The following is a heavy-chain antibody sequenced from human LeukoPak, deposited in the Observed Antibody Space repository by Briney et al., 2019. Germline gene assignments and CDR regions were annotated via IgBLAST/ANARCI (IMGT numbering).Heavy chain of an antibody. Sequence: PGGSLRLSCAASGFTFSSYSMNWVRQAPGKGLEWVSYISSSSSNIYYADSVKGRFTISRDNAKNSLYLQMNSLRAEDTAVYYGARAGDSSGWSEIDYWGQGTLATVSS. CDR1: GFTFSSYS. CDR2: ISSSSSNI. CDR3: ARAGDSSGWSEIDY. D-gene: IGHD6-19*01. J-gene: IGHJ4*02. V-gene: IGHV3-48*01.